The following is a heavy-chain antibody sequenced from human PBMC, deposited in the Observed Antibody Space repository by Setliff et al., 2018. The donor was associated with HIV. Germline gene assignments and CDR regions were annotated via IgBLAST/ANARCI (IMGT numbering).Heavy chain of an antibody. Sequence: SETLSLTCAVYGDSFSDYYWSWIRQPPGKGLEWIGEGDQSGSANYNPSLTGRGTISVDTLKRHFSLKLTSVTAADAAVYYCARGRQGPSYYDSTFLSRGRDFDFWGQGTLVTVSS. V-gene: IGHV4-34*01. CDR1: GDSFSDYY. J-gene: IGHJ4*02. D-gene: IGHD3-16*01. CDR3: ARGRQGPSYYDSTFLSRGRDFDF. CDR2: GDQSGSA.